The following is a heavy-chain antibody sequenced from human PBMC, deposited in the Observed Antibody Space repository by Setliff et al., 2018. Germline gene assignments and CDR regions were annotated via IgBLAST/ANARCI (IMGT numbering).Heavy chain of an antibody. D-gene: IGHD3-10*01. CDR3: ARASRFGTIVYRGYYYMDV. V-gene: IGHV7-4-1*02. CDR1: GYTFTDFA. J-gene: IGHJ6*03. CDR2: INTNTGNP. Sequence: GASVKVSCKTSGYTFTDFAMNWVRQAPGQGLEWMGWINTNTGNPSYAQGFTGRFVFSLDTSVSTAYLQISSLKGEDTAVYYCARASRFGTIVYRGYYYMDVWGKGTTVTVSS.